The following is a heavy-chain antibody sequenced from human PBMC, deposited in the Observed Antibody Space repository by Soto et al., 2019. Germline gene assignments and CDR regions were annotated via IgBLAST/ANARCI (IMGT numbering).Heavy chain of an antibody. CDR3: ACWGRDYFDY. Sequence: KTSETLSLTCTVSGASISNGGYYWSWIRQYPGRGLEWIGYIYYSGGTYYNPSLKSRVTISVDTSKNQFSLRLTSVTAADTAVYYCACWGRDYFDYWGQGTLVTVSS. CDR1: GASISNGGYY. V-gene: IGHV4-31*03. J-gene: IGHJ4*02. CDR2: IYYSGGT. D-gene: IGHD7-27*01.